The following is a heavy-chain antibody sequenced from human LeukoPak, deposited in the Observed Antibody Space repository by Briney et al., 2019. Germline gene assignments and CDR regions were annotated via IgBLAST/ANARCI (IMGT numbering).Heavy chain of an antibody. CDR2: ISGSGGST. CDR1: GFTFSSYG. D-gene: IGHD2-15*01. CDR3: AKDRYDCSGGSCYSSDY. V-gene: IGHV3-23*01. Sequence: GGSLRLSCAASGFTFSSYGMSWVRQAPGKGLEWVSAISGSGGSTYYADSVKGRFTISRDNSKNTLYLQMNSLRAEDTAVYYCAKDRYDCSGGSCYSSDYWGQGTLVTVSS. J-gene: IGHJ4*02.